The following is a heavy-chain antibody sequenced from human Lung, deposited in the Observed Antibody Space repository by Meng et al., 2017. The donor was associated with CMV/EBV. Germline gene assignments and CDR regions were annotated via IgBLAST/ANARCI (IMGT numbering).Heavy chain of an antibody. V-gene: IGHV3-30*04. Sequence: CRFSFSSHAMDWVRQAPGKGLEWVAVISDDGRGKAYAESVKGRFTISRDNSKSTVYLQMNSLRPEDTAVYYCARDVGYSGSSGGFDYWGQGTLVTVSS. D-gene: IGHD5-12*01. CDR2: ISDDGRGK. CDR3: ARDVGYSGSSGGFDY. J-gene: IGHJ4*02. CDR1: RFSFSSHA.